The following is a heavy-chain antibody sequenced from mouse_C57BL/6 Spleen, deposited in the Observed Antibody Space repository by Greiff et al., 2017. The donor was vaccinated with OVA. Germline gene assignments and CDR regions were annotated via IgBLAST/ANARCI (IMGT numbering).Heavy chain of an antibody. CDR3: ARNKNSHAMDY. CDR1: GFSLTSYG. Sequence: QVQLKESGPGLVQPSQSLSITCTVSGFSLTSYGVHWVRQSPGKGLEWLGVIWSGGSTDYNAAFISRLSISKDNSKSQVFFKMNSLQADDTAIYYCARNKNSHAMDYWGQGTSVTVSS. V-gene: IGHV2-2*01. J-gene: IGHJ4*01. CDR2: IWSGGST.